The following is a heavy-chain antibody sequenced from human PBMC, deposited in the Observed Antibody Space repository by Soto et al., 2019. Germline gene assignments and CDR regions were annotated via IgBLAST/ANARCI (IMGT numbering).Heavy chain of an antibody. V-gene: IGHV4-39*02. Sequence: PSETLSLTCTVSGVSISFYYWRWIRQPPGKGLEWIGSMYSGGNTYYNPSLKSRVTVSVDTSKNHFSLKLTSVTAADTAMYYCARPPYDSTGYYYGAWGQGTLVTVSS. CDR2: MYSGGNT. J-gene: IGHJ5*02. CDR1: GVSISFYY. D-gene: IGHD3-22*01. CDR3: ARPPYDSTGYYYGA.